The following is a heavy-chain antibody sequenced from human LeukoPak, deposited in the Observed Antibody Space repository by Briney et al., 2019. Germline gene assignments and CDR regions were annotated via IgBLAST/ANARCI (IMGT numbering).Heavy chain of an antibody. CDR2: ISPNGADT. V-gene: IGHV1-2*02. CDR1: GYTFTGHY. Sequence: ASVKVSCKASGYTFTGHYMHWVRQAPGQELEWMGWISPNGADTDYAQRFQGRVTMTRDTSISTAYMELSRLRSDDTAVYYCARAAIAVAGDYHYHYMDVWGKGTTVTVSS. D-gene: IGHD6-19*01. CDR3: ARAAIAVAGDYHYHYMDV. J-gene: IGHJ6*03.